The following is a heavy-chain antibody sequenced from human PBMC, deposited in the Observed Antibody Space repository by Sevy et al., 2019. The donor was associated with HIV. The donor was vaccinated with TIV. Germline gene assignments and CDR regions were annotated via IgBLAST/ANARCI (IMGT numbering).Heavy chain of an antibody. D-gene: IGHD3-22*01. J-gene: IGHJ4*02. CDR1: EFTFSDYA. Sequence: GGSLRLSCAASEFTFSDYAMHWVRQVPGKGLEWVSGISWNSGAIGYADSVQGRFTISRDDSKNSLYLQLNSLRAEDTAIYYCARKYDSSGYFDYWGQGTLVTVSS. V-gene: IGHV3-9*01. CDR3: ARKYDSSGYFDY. CDR2: ISWNSGAI.